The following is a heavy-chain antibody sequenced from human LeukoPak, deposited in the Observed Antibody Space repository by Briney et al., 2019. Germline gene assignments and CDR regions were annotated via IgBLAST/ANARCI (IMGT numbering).Heavy chain of an antibody. Sequence: GGSLRLSCAASGLTLSNYWMNWVRQAPGKGLELVANIKQDGSEIYYVDSVKGRFTISRDNSKNTLYLQMNSLRTEDTAVYYCASGPPGVVALRYWGQGTLVTVSS. D-gene: IGHD3-22*01. V-gene: IGHV3-7*01. J-gene: IGHJ4*02. CDR3: ASGPPGVVALRY. CDR1: GLTLSNYW. CDR2: IKQDGSEI.